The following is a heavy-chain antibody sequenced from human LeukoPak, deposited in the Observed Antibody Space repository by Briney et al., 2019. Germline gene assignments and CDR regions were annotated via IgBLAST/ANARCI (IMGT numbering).Heavy chain of an antibody. Sequence: PGGSLRLSCAASGFTFSSYAMHWVRQAPGKGLEWVAVISYDGSNKYYADSVKGRFTISRDNSKNTLYLQMNSLRAEDTAVYYWANALAVAGNPFSFDIRGQGTMVTVSS. CDR2: ISYDGSNK. CDR3: ANALAVAGNPFSFDI. V-gene: IGHV3-30*18. J-gene: IGHJ3*02. CDR1: GFTFSSYA. D-gene: IGHD6-19*01.